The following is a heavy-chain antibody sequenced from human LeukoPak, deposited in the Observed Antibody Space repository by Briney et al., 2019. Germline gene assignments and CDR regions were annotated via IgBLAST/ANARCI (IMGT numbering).Heavy chain of an antibody. CDR3: ARDRYDFWSGYYIDY. CDR1: GGTFSSYA. Sequence: GASVKVSCKASGGTFSSYAISWVRQAPGQGLEWMGGIIPIFGTANYAQKFQGRVTITADESTSTAYMELSSLRSEDTAVYYCARDRYDFWSGYYIDYWGQGTLVTVSS. CDR2: IIPIFGTA. J-gene: IGHJ4*02. D-gene: IGHD3-3*01. V-gene: IGHV1-69*13.